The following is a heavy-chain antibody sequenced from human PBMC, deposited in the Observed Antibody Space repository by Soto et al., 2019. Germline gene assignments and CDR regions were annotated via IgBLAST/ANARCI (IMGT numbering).Heavy chain of an antibody. Sequence: PSETLSLTCTVSGGSISSGYYHWALVRQSPGKGLEWIGYIHHSGSILYNPSLKSRVTISVDTSKNQFSLHPSSVTAADTAVYFCAREDDGGDSLDVWGQGTTVTVSS. CDR2: IHHSGSI. CDR3: AREDDGGDSLDV. V-gene: IGHV4-30-4*08. J-gene: IGHJ6*02. D-gene: IGHD2-21*02. CDR1: GGSISSGYYH.